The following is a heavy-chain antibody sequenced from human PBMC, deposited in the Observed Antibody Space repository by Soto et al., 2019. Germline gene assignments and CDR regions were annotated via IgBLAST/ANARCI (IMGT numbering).Heavy chain of an antibody. Sequence: QTGGSLRLSCAASGFTFSSYWMHWVRQAPGKGLVWVSRINSDGSSTSYADSVKGRFTISRDNAKNTLYLQMHSLRAEDTAVYYCARDRAADETYYYYYGMDVWGQGTTVTVSS. D-gene: IGHD6-13*01. CDR2: INSDGSST. CDR3: ARDRAADETYYYYYGMDV. CDR1: GFTFSSYW. V-gene: IGHV3-74*01. J-gene: IGHJ6*02.